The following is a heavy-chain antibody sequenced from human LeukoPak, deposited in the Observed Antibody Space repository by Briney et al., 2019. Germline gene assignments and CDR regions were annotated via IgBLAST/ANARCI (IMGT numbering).Heavy chain of an antibody. Sequence: GGSLRLSCAASGFTFSSYSMNWVRQAPGKGLDWVSSISSSSSYIYYADSVKGRFTISRDNAKNSLYLQMNSLRAEDTAVYYCARTDLTTVTTDSHDYWGQGTLVTVSS. CDR1: GFTFSSYS. CDR2: ISSSSSYI. V-gene: IGHV3-21*01. J-gene: IGHJ4*02. D-gene: IGHD4-17*01. CDR3: ARTDLTTVTTDSHDY.